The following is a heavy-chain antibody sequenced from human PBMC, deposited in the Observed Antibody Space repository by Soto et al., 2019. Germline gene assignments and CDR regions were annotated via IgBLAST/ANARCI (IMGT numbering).Heavy chain of an antibody. J-gene: IGHJ3*01. Sequence: QVQLQQSGPGLVKPSETLSLTCTVSGVSVTSDDFYWTWIRQPPGKGLEWIGHIFHSGSTSYSSALEGRVTISIDTSRNHFSLSLISAAAADTAVYYCARGTLIEAGGGDATTGAFDVWGQGTMVTVSS. D-gene: IGHD4-17*01. CDR2: IFHSGST. CDR3: ARGTLIEAGGGDATTGAFDV. CDR1: GVSVTSDDFY. V-gene: IGHV4-61*03.